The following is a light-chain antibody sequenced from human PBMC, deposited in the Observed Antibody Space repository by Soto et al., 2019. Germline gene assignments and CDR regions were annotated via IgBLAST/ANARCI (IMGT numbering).Light chain of an antibody. V-gene: IGLV2-23*02. CDR1: SSDVGNYNL. CDR3: CSYAGDIRWV. Sequence: QSALTQPASVSGCLGQSITISCTGTSSDVGNYNLVSWYQHHPVKAPKLMIYEVSKRPSGVSNRFSASKSDNTASLTISGLQAEDEADYYCCSYAGDIRWVFGGGTQLTVL. CDR2: EVS. J-gene: IGLJ7*01.